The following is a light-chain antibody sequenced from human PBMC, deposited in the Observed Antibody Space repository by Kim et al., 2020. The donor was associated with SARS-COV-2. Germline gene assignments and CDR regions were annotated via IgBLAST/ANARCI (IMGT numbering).Light chain of an antibody. J-gene: IGLJ2*01. CDR2: GKN. V-gene: IGLV3-19*01. CDR1: SLRSYY. CDR3: NSRGSNDNVL. Sequence: SSELTQDPAVSVALGQTVRITCQGDSLRSYYATWYQQKPGQAPIVVIYGKNNRPSGIPDRFSGSSSGDTASLTITGTQAGDEADYYCNSRGSNDNVLFGGGPKLTSL.